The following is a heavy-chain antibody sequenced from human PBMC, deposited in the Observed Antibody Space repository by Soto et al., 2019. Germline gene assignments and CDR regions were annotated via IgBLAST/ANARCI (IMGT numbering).Heavy chain of an antibody. J-gene: IGHJ4*02. D-gene: IGHD5-12*01. Sequence: SETLSLTCAVYGGSFSGYYWSWIRQPPGKGLEWIGEINHSGSTNYNPSLKSRVTISVDTSKNQFSLKLSSVTAADTAVYYCASLPNLHSGYASGHYWGQGTLVTVSS. V-gene: IGHV4-34*01. CDR3: ASLPNLHSGYASGHY. CDR2: INHSGST. CDR1: GGSFSGYY.